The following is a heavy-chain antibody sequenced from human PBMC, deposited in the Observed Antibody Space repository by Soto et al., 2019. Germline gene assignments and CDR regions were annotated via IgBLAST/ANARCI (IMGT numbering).Heavy chain of an antibody. D-gene: IGHD6-13*01. V-gene: IGHV3-53*02. J-gene: IGHJ4*02. CDR3: ARGKSSSWYGGY. CDR1: GFTVSSYY. CDR2: IYSGGST. Sequence: EVQLVETGGGLIQPGGSLRLSCAASGFTVSSYYMSWVRQAPGKGLEWVSVIYSGGSTYYADSVKGRFTISRENSKNTLYLQMNSLRAEDTAVYYCARGKSSSWYGGYWGQGTLVTVSS.